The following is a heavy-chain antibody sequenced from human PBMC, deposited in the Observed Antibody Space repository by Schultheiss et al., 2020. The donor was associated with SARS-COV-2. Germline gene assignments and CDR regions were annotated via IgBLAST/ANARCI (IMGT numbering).Heavy chain of an antibody. J-gene: IGHJ4*02. CDR1: GFTFSSYG. Sequence: GGSLRLSCAASGFTFSSYGMHWVRQAPGKGLEWVAVISYDGSNKYYADSVKGRFTISRDNSKNTLYLQMNSLKTEDTAVYYCAKGRVGGRFFDSWGQGTLVTVSS. D-gene: IGHD3-16*01. CDR2: ISYDGSNK. CDR3: AKGRVGGRFFDS. V-gene: IGHV3-30*18.